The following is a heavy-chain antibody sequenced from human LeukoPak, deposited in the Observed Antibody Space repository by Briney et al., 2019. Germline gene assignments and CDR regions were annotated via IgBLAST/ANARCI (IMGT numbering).Heavy chain of an antibody. CDR3: ARDPSVAGSLYFDY. CDR2: IYHSGST. Sequence: SETLSLTCAVSGGSISSGGYSWSWIRQPPGKGLEWIGYIYHSGSTYHNPSLKSRLTISVDRSKNQFSLKLSSVTAADTAVYYCARDPSVAGSLYFDYWGQGTLVTVSS. CDR1: GGSISSGGYS. J-gene: IGHJ4*02. D-gene: IGHD6-19*01. V-gene: IGHV4-30-2*01.